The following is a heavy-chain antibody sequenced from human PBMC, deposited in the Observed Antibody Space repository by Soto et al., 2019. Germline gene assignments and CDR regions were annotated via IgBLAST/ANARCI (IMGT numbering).Heavy chain of an antibody. D-gene: IGHD3-10*01. J-gene: IGHJ6*02. CDR3: ARDRVTMVRGVIITYYYYGMDV. CDR2: IYYSGST. V-gene: IGHV4-30-4*01. CDR1: GGSISSGDYY. Sequence: QVQLQESGPGLVKPSQTLSLTCTVSGGSISSGDYYWSWIRQPPGKGLEWIGYIYYSGSTYYNPSLQSRVTISVDTSKNQFSLKLSSVTAADTAVYYCARDRVTMVRGVIITYYYYGMDVWGQGTTVTVSS.